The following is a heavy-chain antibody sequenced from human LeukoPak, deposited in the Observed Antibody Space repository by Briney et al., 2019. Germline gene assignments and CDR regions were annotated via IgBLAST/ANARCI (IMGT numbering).Heavy chain of an antibody. Sequence: PGRSLRLSCAASGFTFTNYAMSWVRQAPGKGLEWVSGISASGGSTYYADSVKGRFTISRDNSRNTLFLQMNSLRAEDTAVYFCAKNGPYCSTTSCYEGELPFDYWGQGTLVTVSS. D-gene: IGHD2-2*01. CDR2: ISASGGST. CDR1: GFTFTNYA. J-gene: IGHJ4*02. V-gene: IGHV3-23*01. CDR3: AKNGPYCSTTSCYEGELPFDY.